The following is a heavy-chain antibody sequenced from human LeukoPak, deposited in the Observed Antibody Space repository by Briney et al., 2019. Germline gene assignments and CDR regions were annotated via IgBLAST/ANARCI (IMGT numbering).Heavy chain of an antibody. CDR3: ARQYSDILTGYHRGELYWYFDL. V-gene: IGHV4-59*01. J-gene: IGHJ2*01. CDR2: VYYTGKT. Sequence: SETLSLTCTVSGDSLTSYYWGWIRQPPGKGLEWIGYVYYTGKTDFNPSLKSRVTISVDTSKNQFSLRLNSVTTADTAVYYCARQYSDILTGYHRGELYWYFDLWGRGTLVTVSS. CDR1: GDSLTSYY. D-gene: IGHD3-9*01.